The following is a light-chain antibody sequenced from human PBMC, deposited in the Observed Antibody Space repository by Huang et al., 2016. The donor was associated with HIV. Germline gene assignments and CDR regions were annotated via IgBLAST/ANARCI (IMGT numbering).Light chain of an antibody. CDR3: LQQNSYPLT. J-gene: IGKJ4*01. V-gene: IGKV1-17*03. CDR2: GAS. CDR1: QGIGNH. Sequence: DIQMTQSPSAMSASVGDRVTITCRASQGIGNHLAWFQQKPGKVPKRLIYGASSLQSGVPSRCSGSGSGTEFTLTISSLQPEDFATYYCLQQNSYPLTFGGGTKVEIK.